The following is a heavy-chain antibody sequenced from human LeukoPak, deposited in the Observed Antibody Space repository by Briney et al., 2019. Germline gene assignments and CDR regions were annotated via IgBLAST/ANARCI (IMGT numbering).Heavy chain of an antibody. CDR3: ARELASGD. D-gene: IGHD6-13*01. J-gene: IGHJ4*02. Sequence: GGSLRLSCAASGFTFSTYWMHWDRHAPGKGLVWVSQINTDGNSTTYADSVKGRFTVSRDNAKNTLYLQMNSLRAEDTAVYYCARELASGDWGQGTLVTVSS. CDR1: GFTFSTYW. V-gene: IGHV3-74*01. CDR2: INTDGNST.